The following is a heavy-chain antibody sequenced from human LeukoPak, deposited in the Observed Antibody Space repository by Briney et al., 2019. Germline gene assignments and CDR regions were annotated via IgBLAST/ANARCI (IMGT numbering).Heavy chain of an antibody. J-gene: IGHJ4*02. D-gene: IGHD3-22*01. CDR3: ARDYYDSSGLSDY. CDR1: GGTFSTFA. CDR2: IIPIFATA. Sequence: SVKVSCNASGGTFSTFAISWVRQAPGQGLEWMGGIIPIFATANHAEKFQGRVTITADQSTSTAYMELSSLRSEGTAVYYCARDYYDSSGLSDYWGQGTLVTVSS. V-gene: IGHV1-69*13.